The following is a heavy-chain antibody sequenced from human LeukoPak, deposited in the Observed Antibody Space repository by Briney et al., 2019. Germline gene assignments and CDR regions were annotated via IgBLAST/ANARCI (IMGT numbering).Heavy chain of an antibody. CDR1: GGSISSSSYY. V-gene: IGHV4-39*01. Sequence: SETLSLTCTVSGGSISSSSYYWGWIRQPPGKGLEWIGSIYYSGSTYYNPSLKSRVTISVDTSKNQFSLKLSSVTAADTAVYYCARQWGRIAARLFDYWGQGTLGTVSS. CDR3: ARQWGRIAARLFDY. D-gene: IGHD6-6*01. CDR2: IYYSGST. J-gene: IGHJ4*02.